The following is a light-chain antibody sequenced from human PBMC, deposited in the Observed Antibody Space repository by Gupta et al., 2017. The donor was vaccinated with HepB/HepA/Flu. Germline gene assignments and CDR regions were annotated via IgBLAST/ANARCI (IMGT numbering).Light chain of an antibody. CDR2: DAS. V-gene: IGKV3-15*01. CDR1: RSIRSN. J-gene: IGKJ2*01. CDR3: QQYNHWPPLHN. Sequence: TQSPATLSASVGETVTFSCTASRSIRSNLAWYQQRPGQPPRLLIFDASTRVTGVPARFSGNGSGTDFTLTIDNLHSEDLAIYFCQQYNHWPPLHNFGQGTKLQIK.